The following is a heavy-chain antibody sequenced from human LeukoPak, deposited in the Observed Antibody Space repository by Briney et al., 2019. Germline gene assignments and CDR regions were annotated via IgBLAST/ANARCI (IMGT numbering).Heavy chain of an antibody. Sequence: GGSLRLSCAASGFTFSSYAMSWVRQAPGKGLEWVSAISGSGGSTYYADSVKGRFTISRDNSKNTLYLQMNSLRAEDTAVYYCAKDRDDFWSGYYTYYYGMDVWGQGTTVTVSS. D-gene: IGHD3-3*01. J-gene: IGHJ6*02. CDR1: GFTFSSYA. V-gene: IGHV3-23*01. CDR3: AKDRDDFWSGYYTYYYGMDV. CDR2: ISGSGGST.